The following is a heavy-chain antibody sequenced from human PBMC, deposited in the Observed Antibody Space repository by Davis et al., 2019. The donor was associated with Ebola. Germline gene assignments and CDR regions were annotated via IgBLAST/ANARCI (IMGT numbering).Heavy chain of an antibody. V-gene: IGHV3-53*01. CDR2: IYSGGST. D-gene: IGHD3-10*01. J-gene: IGHJ6*03. CDR1: GFTVSSNY. Sequence: PGGSLRLSCAASGFTVSSNYMSWVRQAPGKGLEWVSVIYSGGSTYYADSVKGRFTISRDNSKNTLYLQMNSLRAEDTAVYYCARFPYGSGSYYNGPRYYYYMDVWGKGTTVTVSS. CDR3: ARFPYGSGSYYNGPRYYYYMDV.